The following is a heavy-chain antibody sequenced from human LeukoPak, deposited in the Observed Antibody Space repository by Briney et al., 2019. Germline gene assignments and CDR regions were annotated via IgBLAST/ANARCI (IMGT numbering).Heavy chain of an antibody. CDR2: INSNSRTI. CDR1: GFTFSTYM. V-gene: IGHV3-48*02. CDR3: ARDPTISGSYSDY. J-gene: IGHJ4*02. D-gene: IGHD1-26*01. Sequence: GGSLRLSCAASGFTFSTYMMNWVRQAPGKGLEWVSYINSNSRTIYYADSVKGRFTVSRDNAKKSLYLQMYSLRDEDTAVYYCARDPTISGSYSDYWGQGTLVTVSS.